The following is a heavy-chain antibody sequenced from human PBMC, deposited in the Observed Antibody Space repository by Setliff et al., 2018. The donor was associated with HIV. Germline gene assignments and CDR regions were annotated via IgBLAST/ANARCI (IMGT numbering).Heavy chain of an antibody. CDR2: IYHSGST. Sequence: SETLSLTCGVSGYSVNSEYNWGWIRQSTGKGLGAPGRGLEWIGQIYHSGSTYYNPSLRSRATMSIDTSKNTFSLKLASLTAADTAVYYSARGRCSGGSCYGRYSYFYMDVWGKGTTVTVSS. CDR1: GYSVNSEYN. J-gene: IGHJ6*03. CDR3: ARGRCSGGSCYGRYSYFYMDV. V-gene: IGHV4-38-2*01. D-gene: IGHD2-15*01.